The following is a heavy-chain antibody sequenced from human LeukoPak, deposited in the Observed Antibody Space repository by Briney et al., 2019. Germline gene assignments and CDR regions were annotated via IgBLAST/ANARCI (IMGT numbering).Heavy chain of an antibody. CDR2: INPNSGGT. CDR1: GYTFTGYY. J-gene: IGHJ4*02. CDR3: ARDSGSRKMATF. V-gene: IGHV1-2*02. D-gene: IGHD5-12*01. Sequence: ASVKVSCKASGYTFTGYYMHWVRQAPGQGLEWMGWINPNSGGTNYAQKFQGRVTMTRDTSISTAYMELSRLRSDDTAVYYCARDSGSRKMATFWGQGTLVTVSS.